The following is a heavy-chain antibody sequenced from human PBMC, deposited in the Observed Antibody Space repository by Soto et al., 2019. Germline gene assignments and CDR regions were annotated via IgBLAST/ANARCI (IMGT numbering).Heavy chain of an antibody. J-gene: IGHJ5*02. CDR2: IYHSGST. Sequence: PSETLSLTCAVSGGSISSGGYSWSWIRQPPGKGLEWIGYIYHSGSTYYNPSLKSRVTISVDRSKNQFSLKLSSVTAADTAVYYCARLYGDYVAVWFDPWGQGTLVTGSS. CDR3: ARLYGDYVAVWFDP. CDR1: GGSISSGGYS. V-gene: IGHV4-30-2*01. D-gene: IGHD4-17*01.